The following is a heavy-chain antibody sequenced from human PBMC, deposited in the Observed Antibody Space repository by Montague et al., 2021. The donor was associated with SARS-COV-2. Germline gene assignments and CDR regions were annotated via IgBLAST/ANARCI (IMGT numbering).Heavy chain of an antibody. D-gene: IGHD1-1*01. Sequence: SETLSLTCTVSGGSISSSSYYWGWIRQPPGKGLEWIGSIYYSGSTYYNPSLKSRVTISVDTSKNQFSLKLSSATAADTAVYYCARAQNTCFIANCVNYFEVWGLGALVTVSS. CDR2: IYYSGST. J-gene: IGHJ4*02. CDR1: GGSISSSSYY. V-gene: IGHV4-39*01. CDR3: ARAQNTCFIANCVNYFEV.